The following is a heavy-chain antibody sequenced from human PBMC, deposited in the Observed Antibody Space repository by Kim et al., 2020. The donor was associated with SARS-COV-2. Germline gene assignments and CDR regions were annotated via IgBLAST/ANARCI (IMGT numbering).Heavy chain of an antibody. Sequence: GGSLRLSCAASGFTFSSYAMHWVRQAPGKGLEWVAVISYDGSNKYYADSVKGRFTISRDNSKNTLYLQMNSLRAEDTAVYYCARGWNSSSWYLLGYWGQG. D-gene: IGHD6-13*01. J-gene: IGHJ4*02. CDR2: ISYDGSNK. CDR1: GFTFSSYA. V-gene: IGHV3-30*04. CDR3: ARGWNSSSWYLLGY.